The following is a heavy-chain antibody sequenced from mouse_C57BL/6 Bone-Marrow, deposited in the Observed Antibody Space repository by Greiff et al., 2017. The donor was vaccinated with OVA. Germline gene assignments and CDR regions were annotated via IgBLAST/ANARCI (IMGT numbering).Heavy chain of an antibody. CDR3: TRSATAAPLLGV. J-gene: IGHJ1*03. CDR2: IDPETGGT. V-gene: IGHV1-15*01. CDR1: GYTFTDYE. D-gene: IGHD1-2*01. Sequence: QVQLQQSGAELVRPGASVTLSCKASGYTFTDYEMHWVKQTPVHGLEWIGAIDPETGGTAYNQKFEGKAILTADKSSSTAYMELRSLTSEDSAVYYCTRSATAAPLLGVWGTGTTVTVSS.